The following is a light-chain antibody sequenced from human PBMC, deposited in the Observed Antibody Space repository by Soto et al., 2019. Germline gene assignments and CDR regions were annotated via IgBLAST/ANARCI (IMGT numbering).Light chain of an antibody. CDR2: GAS. CDR1: QSVGRNY. J-gene: IGKJ4*01. CDR3: QQYAESPLT. V-gene: IGKV3-20*01. Sequence: IVLTQSPGTLSLSPGERATLSCRASQSVGRNYLAWYQQKPGQAPRLLIHGASSKASGIPDRFSGSGSGTDFTLTISRLEPEDFAVFYCQQYAESPLTFGGGTKVEI.